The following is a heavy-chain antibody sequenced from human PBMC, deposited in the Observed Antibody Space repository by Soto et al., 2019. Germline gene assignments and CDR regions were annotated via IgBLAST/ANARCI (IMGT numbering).Heavy chain of an antibody. D-gene: IGHD3-10*01. V-gene: IGHV4-31*02. CDR2: IYYNGKT. Sequence: QVQVQESGPGLVKPSQTLSLKCSVSGGSIGSRDYYWSWIRQHPEKGLAWIGSIYYNGKTDYNPSLRGRPTMSLDTSMNEFSLKLTSVTAADTAVYYCARDKGGAALKGSGMDVWGQGTTVTVS. J-gene: IGHJ6*02. CDR1: GGSIGSRDYY. CDR3: ARDKGGAALKGSGMDV.